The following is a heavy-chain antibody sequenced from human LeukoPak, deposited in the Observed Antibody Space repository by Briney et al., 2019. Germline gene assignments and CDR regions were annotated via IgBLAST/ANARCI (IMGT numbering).Heavy chain of an antibody. J-gene: IGHJ4*02. Sequence: ASVKVSCKASGYTFTSFGISWVRQAPGQGLEWMGWISAYNGNTKSAQKFQGRVTMTTDTSTNTAYMELRSLRSDDTAVYYCARDSTYYDSSGYYHRLDYWGQGTLVTVSS. V-gene: IGHV1-18*01. CDR2: ISAYNGNT. CDR1: GYTFTSFG. D-gene: IGHD3-22*01. CDR3: ARDSTYYDSSGYYHRLDY.